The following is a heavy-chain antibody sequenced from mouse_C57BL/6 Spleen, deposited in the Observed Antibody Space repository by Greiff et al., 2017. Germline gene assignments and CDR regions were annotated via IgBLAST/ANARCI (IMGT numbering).Heavy chain of an antibody. J-gene: IGHJ1*03. D-gene: IGHD1-1*01. CDR2: INPNNGGT. V-gene: IGHV1-26*01. CDR3: ARRGDYGSSYWYFDV. CDR1: GYTFTDYY. Sequence: VQLQQSGPELVKPGASVKISCKASGYTFTDYYMNWVKQSHGKSLEWIGDINPNNGGTSYNQKFKGKATLTVDKSSSTVYMELRSLTSEDSAVYYCARRGDYGSSYWYFDVWGTGTTVTVSS.